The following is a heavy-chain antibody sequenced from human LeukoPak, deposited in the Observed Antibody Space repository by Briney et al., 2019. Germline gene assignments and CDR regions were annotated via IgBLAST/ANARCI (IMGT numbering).Heavy chain of an antibody. D-gene: IGHD3-22*01. Sequence: PGGSLRLSCATSGFTLSSYWMHWVRQVPGKGLEWLSRINNDGVSTSYADSVKGRFTISRDNAKNTLYLQMNSLRAEDTAVYYCATYSSLNRREFQYWGQGTLLTVSS. CDR2: INNDGVST. J-gene: IGHJ1*01. CDR1: GFTLSSYW. CDR3: ATYSSLNRREFQY. V-gene: IGHV3-74*01.